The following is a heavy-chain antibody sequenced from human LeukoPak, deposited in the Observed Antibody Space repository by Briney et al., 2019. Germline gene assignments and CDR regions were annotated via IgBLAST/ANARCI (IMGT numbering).Heavy chain of an antibody. CDR1: GGSISSYY. D-gene: IGHD3-22*01. CDR2: LYTSGST. CDR3: ARDRDYYESSGYWTPLDY. Sequence: SETLSRTCTVSGGSISSYYWSWIRQPAGKGLEWIVRLYTSGSTNYNPSLKSRVTMSGDTSKNQLSLKLRSVTAADTAVCYCARDRDYYESSGYWTPLDYWGQGTLVTASS. J-gene: IGHJ4*02. V-gene: IGHV4-4*07.